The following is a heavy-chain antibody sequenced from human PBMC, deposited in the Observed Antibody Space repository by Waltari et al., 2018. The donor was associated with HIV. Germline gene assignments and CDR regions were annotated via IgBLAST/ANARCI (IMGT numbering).Heavy chain of an antibody. V-gene: IGHV1-69*01. CDR3: ARDRVIVVVSFSYYYGMDV. D-gene: IGHD3-22*01. CDR1: GGTFSSYA. CDR2: IIPIFGTA. J-gene: IGHJ6*02. Sequence: QVQLVQSGAEVKKPGSSVKVSCKASGGTFSSYAISWVRQAPGQGLEWMGGIIPIFGTANYAQKFQGRVTITADESTSTAYMELSSLRSEDTAVYYCARDRVIVVVSFSYYYGMDVWGQGTTVTVSS.